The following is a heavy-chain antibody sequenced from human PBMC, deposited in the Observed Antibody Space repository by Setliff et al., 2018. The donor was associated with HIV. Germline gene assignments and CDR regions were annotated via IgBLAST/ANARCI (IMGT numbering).Heavy chain of an antibody. D-gene: IGHD3-3*01. J-gene: IGHJ5*02. Sequence: SETLSLTCTVSGAYISSYYWSWIRQPPGKGLEWIGDIYYSGNTHFNPSLKSRVAISLDTSKNQVFLKLTSVTAADTAVYYCARDLGRITLSGVNEGWFDPWGQGTLVTVSS. V-gene: IGHV4-59*01. CDR3: ARDLGRITLSGVNEGWFDP. CDR1: GAYISSYY. CDR2: IYYSGNT.